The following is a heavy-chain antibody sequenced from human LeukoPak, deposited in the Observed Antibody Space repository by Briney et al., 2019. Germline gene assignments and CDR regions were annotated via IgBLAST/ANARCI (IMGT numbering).Heavy chain of an antibody. V-gene: IGHV4-30-4*01. D-gene: IGHD3-16*01. J-gene: IGHJ4*02. CDR1: GGSISSGDYY. CDR2: IYYSGGT. Sequence: PSETLSLTCTVSGGSISSGDYYWSWIRQPPGKGLEWIGYIYYSGGTYYNPSLKSRVTISVDTSKNQFSLKLSSVTAADTAVYYCARCTVITTNTIDYWGQGTLVTVSS. CDR3: ARCTVITTNTIDY.